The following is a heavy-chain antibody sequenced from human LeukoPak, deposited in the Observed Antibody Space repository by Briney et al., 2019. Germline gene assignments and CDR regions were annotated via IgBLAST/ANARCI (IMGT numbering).Heavy chain of an antibody. D-gene: IGHD3-22*01. CDR1: GFTVSSNY. V-gene: IGHV3-66*01. CDR3: ATYSSLNRREFQY. Sequence: PGGSLRLSCAASGFTVSSNYMSWVRQAPGKGLEWVSLINSGGNTYYADSVKGRFTISRDNSKNTLYLQMNSLKAEDTAVYYCATYSSLNRREFQYWGQGTLLTVSS. J-gene: IGHJ1*01. CDR2: INSGGNT.